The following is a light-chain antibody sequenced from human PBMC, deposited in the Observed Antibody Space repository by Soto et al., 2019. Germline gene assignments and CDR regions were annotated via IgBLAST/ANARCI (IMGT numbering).Light chain of an antibody. CDR2: GAS. V-gene: IGKV3-20*01. Sequence: EIVLTQSPGTLSLSPGERATLSCRASQSISSGYLAWYQQKPGQAPRLLIYGASSRATGIPDRFSGSGSGTDFTLTISRLDPEDFAMYYCQQYRSSPRTFGQGTKVDIK. CDR1: QSISSGY. CDR3: QQYRSSPRT. J-gene: IGKJ1*01.